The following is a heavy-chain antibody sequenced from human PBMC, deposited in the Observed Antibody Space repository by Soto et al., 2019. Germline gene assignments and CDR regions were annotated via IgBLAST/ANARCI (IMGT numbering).Heavy chain of an antibody. V-gene: IGHV3-23*01. J-gene: IGHJ4*02. CDR1: GFTFSSYA. Sequence: PGGSLRLSCAASGFTFSSYAISGVRQAPGKGLEWVSAISGSGGSTYYADSVKGRFTISRDNSKNTLYLQMNSLRAEDTAVYYCAKVPSVFGFEYWGQGTLVTVAS. CDR3: AKVPSVFGFEY. D-gene: IGHD3-16*01. CDR2: ISGSGGST.